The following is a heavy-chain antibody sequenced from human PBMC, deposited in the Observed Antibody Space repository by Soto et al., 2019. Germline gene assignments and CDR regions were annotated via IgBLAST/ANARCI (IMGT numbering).Heavy chain of an antibody. CDR2: MYKDESPK. CDR3: VGVQPTRFDY. V-gene: IGHV3-74*01. CDR1: GFIFSNFW. Sequence: EVQLVESGGGLVEPGGSLRLSCEASGFIFSNFWMHWVRQAPGKGLFWVSRMYKDESPKDYADFAKGRFTSSRDNAKHTLYRPRSSLRPEDTAVYYCVGVQPTRFDYWGRGARVTVSS. J-gene: IGHJ4*02.